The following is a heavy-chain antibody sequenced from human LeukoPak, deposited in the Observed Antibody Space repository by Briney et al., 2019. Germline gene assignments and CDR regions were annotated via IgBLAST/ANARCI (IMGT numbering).Heavy chain of an antibody. CDR3: ARGVAAPGTGGLSWFDP. CDR2: IYYSGNT. V-gene: IGHV4-59*01. CDR1: GGSIRNYY. D-gene: IGHD6-13*01. J-gene: IGHJ5*02. Sequence: SETLSLTCTVSGGSIRNYYWSWIRQPPGKGLEWIGSIYYSGNTNYNPSLNSRVTISVDTSKNQFSLKLSSVTAADTAVYYCARGVAAPGTGGLSWFDPWGQGTLVTVSS.